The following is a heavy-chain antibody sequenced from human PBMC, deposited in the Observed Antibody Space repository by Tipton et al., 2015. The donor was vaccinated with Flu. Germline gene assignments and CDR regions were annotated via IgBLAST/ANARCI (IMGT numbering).Heavy chain of an antibody. Sequence: SLRLSCAASGFTFSTFWMHWVRQAPGKGLEWVANINQDGSEKYYVDSVKGRFTISRDNAKNSLYLQMNSLRGDESAVYYCARAVGGSGSYWGQGTLVTVSS. V-gene: IGHV3-7*01. CDR1: GFTFSTFW. CDR3: ARAVGGSGSY. CDR2: INQDGSEK. J-gene: IGHJ4*02. D-gene: IGHD3-10*01.